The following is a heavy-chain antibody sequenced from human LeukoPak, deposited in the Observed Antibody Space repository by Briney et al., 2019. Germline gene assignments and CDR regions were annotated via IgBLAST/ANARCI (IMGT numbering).Heavy chain of an antibody. CDR1: GYTFTIDF. V-gene: IGHV1-46*01. D-gene: IGHD3-10*01. CDR2: IDPSGGST. Sequence: GASVTVSFKASGYTFTIDFMHWVRQAPGQGLEWMAIIDPSGGSTSYAQKFQGRVTMTRDTSTSTVYMELSSLRSEDTAVYYCAREYYGSGSFKRVDVWGQGTTVTVTS. J-gene: IGHJ6*02. CDR3: AREYYGSGSFKRVDV.